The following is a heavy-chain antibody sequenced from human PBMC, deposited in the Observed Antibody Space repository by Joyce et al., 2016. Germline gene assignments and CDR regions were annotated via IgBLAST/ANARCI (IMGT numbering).Heavy chain of an antibody. CDR1: GGFISSGGYY. D-gene: IGHD3-10*01. V-gene: IGHV4-31*03. CDR2: IYYSGST. J-gene: IGHJ6*02. Sequence: QVQLRESGPGLVKPSQTLSLTCTVSGGFISSGGYYWSWIRQHPERGLEWIGHIYYSGSTYYTPSLQSRLTISVDTSKNQFFLKLTSVTAADTAVYYCARGGRGLAYGAPYGMDVCGQGTTVTVSS. CDR3: ARGGRGLAYGAPYGMDV.